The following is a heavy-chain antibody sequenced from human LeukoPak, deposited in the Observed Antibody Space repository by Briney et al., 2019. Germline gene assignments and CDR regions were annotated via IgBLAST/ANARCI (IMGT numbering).Heavy chain of an antibody. CDR3: AKDLGNDYYNFGMDV. V-gene: IGHV3-43*02. Sequence: GGSLRLSCAASGFTFDDYGMRWVRQAPGKGLEWVSVISADGGRTRYADSVKGRFTSSRDNSKNSLYLQMNSLRTEDTALYYCAKDLGNDYYNFGMDVWGQGTTATVSS. D-gene: IGHD4-23*01. J-gene: IGHJ6*02. CDR2: ISADGGRT. CDR1: GFTFDDYG.